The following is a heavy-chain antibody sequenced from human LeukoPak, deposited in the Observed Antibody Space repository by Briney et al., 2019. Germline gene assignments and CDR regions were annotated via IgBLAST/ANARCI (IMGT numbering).Heavy chain of an antibody. CDR1: GYTFTGCY. D-gene: IGHD3-22*01. V-gene: IGHV1-2*06. CDR3: ARGPYYYDTKYFQH. CDR2: INPNSGGT. Sequence: ASVKVSCKASGYTFTGCYMHWVRQAPGQGLEWMGRINPNSGGTNYAQKFQGRVTMTRDTSISTAYMELSRLRSDDTAVYYCARGPYYYDTKYFQHWGQGTLVTVSS. J-gene: IGHJ1*01.